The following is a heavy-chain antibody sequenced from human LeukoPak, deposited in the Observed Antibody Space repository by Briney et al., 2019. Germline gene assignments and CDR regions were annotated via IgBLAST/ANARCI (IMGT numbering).Heavy chain of an antibody. CDR3: ARQKIGDFWSGYYTPNWFDP. D-gene: IGHD3-3*01. Sequence: SETLSLTCTVSGGSISSSSYYWGWIRQPPGKGLEWIGSIYYSGSTYYNPSLKSRVTISVGTSKNQFSLKLSSVTAADTAVYYCARQKIGDFWSGYYTPNWFDPWGQGTLVTVSS. CDR1: GGSISSSSYY. CDR2: IYYSGST. J-gene: IGHJ5*02. V-gene: IGHV4-39*01.